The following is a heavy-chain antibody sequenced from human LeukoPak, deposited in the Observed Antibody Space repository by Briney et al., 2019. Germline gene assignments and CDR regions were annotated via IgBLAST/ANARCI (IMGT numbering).Heavy chain of an antibody. D-gene: IGHD2-2*01. CDR3: ARRLTQYDCFDP. Sequence: SQTPSLTCALSGDSFSSNSVTWNWIRQSPSRGLEWLGRTYYRSTWYNDYAVSVRGRITVNPDTSKNQFSLHLNSVTPEDTAVYYCARRLTQYDCFDPWGQGSLVTVSS. V-gene: IGHV6-1*01. J-gene: IGHJ5*02. CDR2: TYYRSTWYN. CDR1: GDSFSSNSVT.